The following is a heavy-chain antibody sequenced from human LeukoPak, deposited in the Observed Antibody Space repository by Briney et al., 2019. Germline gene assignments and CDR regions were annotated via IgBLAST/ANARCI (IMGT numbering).Heavy chain of an antibody. V-gene: IGHV1-2*02. CDR3: ARGLYDSSGPISSYYFDY. D-gene: IGHD3-22*01. CDR2: INPNSGGT. CDR1: GYTFTGYY. Sequence: ASVKVSCKASGYTFTGYYMHWVRQAPGQGLEWMGWINPNSGGTNYAQKFQGRVTMTRDTSISTAYMELSRLRSDDTAVYYCARGLYDSSGPISSYYFDYWGQGTLVTVSS. J-gene: IGHJ4*02.